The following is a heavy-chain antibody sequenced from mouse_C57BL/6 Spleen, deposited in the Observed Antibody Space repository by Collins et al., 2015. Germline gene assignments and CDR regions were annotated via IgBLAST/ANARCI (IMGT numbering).Heavy chain of an antibody. V-gene: IGHV1-52*01. D-gene: IGHD1-1*01. Sequence: QVQLQQPGAELVRPGSSVKLSCKASGYTFTGYWMHWVKQRPIQGLEWIGNIDPSDSETHYNQKFKDKATLTVDKSSSTAYMQLSSLTSEDSAVYYCASNYGSSDFDYWGQGTTLTVSS. CDR3: ASNYGSSDFDY. CDR2: IDPSDSET. J-gene: IGHJ2*01. CDR1: GYTFTGYW.